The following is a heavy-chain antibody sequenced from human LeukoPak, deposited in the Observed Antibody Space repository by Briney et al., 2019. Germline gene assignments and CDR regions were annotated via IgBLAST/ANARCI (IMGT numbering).Heavy chain of an antibody. J-gene: IGHJ4*02. V-gene: IGHV4-30-4*01. CDR2: IHYSGST. CDR1: GGSISSGDYY. Sequence: SETLSLTCTVSGGSISSGDYYWSWIRQPPGKGLEWIGYIHYSGSTYYNPSLKSRVTISVDTSKNQFSLKLSSVTAADTAVYYCARIRSDYFDYWGQGTLVTVSS. CDR3: ARIRSDYFDY. D-gene: IGHD4-17*01.